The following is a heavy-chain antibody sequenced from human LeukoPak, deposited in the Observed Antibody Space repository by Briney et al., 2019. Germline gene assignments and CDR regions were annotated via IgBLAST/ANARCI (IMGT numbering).Heavy chain of an antibody. CDR2: IYFSGRT. CDR1: GGFLITGPYY. D-gene: IGHD3-10*01. V-gene: IGHV4-39*01. Sequence: SETLSLTCTVSGGFLITGPYYWAWIRHPPGKALEWIGSIYFSGRTYYSPSLKSRVTISVDTSKNQFSLRLSSVTAADTAVYYCARLGYSGSGSQITYYYGMDVWGQGTTVTVSS. J-gene: IGHJ6*02. CDR3: ARLGYSGSGSQITYYYGMDV.